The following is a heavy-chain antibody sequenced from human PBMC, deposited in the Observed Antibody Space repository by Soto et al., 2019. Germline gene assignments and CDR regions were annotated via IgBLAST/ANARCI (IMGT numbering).Heavy chain of an antibody. CDR3: ARETTIFGAFDI. CDR2: MKQDGSEK. J-gene: IGHJ3*02. V-gene: IGHV3-7*04. CDR1: GFTFSSYW. Sequence: EVQLVESGGGLVQPGGSLRLSCAGSGFTFSSYWMSWVRQAPGKGLEWVANMKQDGSEKDYVDSVKGRFTISRDNAKNSLYLQMNRLRAEDTAVYYCARETTIFGAFDIWGQGTMVTVSS. D-gene: IGHD3-9*01.